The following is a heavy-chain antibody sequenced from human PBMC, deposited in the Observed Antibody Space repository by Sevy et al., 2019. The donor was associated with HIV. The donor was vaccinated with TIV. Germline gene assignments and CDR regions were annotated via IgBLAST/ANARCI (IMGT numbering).Heavy chain of an antibody. CDR3: ARGGGRTDWGMDV. CDR1: GGSISSYY. Sequence: SETLSLTCTVSGGSISSYYWSWIQRPPEKGLEWIGCLSYSGSTNDNPSLRSRVTMSIDTSKNQFSLRLSSVSAADTAVYYSARGGGRTDWGMDVWGPGTTVTVSS. D-gene: IGHD1-1*01. V-gene: IGHV4-59*01. J-gene: IGHJ6*02. CDR2: LSYSGST.